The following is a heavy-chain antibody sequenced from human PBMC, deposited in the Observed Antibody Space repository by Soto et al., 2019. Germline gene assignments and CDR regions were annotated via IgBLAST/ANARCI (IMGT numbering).Heavy chain of an antibody. CDR1: GGSISSSGSYY. D-gene: IGHD2-21*02. V-gene: IGHV4-39*01. CDR3: ARLFNHIYGDDYFDY. J-gene: IGHJ4*02. CDR2: IYHRGST. Sequence: PSETLSLTCTVSGGSISSSGSYYWAWIRQPPGKGLEWIGRIYHRGSTYYKPSLKSRVAISVDTSKNKFALEVNTVTAADTAVYYCARLFNHIYGDDYFDYWGQGALVTVSS.